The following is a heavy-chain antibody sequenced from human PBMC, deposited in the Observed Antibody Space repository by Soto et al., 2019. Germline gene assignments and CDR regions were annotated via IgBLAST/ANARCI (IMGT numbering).Heavy chain of an antibody. Sequence: QVQLQESGPGLVKPSETLSLTCTVSGGSVSSGSYYWSWIRQPPGKGLEWIGYIYYSGSTNYNPSLKSRVTISVDTYKNQSSLKLSSVTAAHPAVYYCARGIEGWYQGRYYYGMDVWGQGTTVTVSS. V-gene: IGHV4-61*01. D-gene: IGHD6-19*01. J-gene: IGHJ6*02. CDR1: GGSVSSGSYY. CDR2: IYYSGST. CDR3: ARGIEGWYQGRYYYGMDV.